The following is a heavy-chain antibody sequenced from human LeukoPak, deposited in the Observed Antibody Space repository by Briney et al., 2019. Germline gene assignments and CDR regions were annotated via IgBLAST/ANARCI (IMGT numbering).Heavy chain of an antibody. CDR3: AKEGDYYYYYMDV. J-gene: IGHJ6*03. V-gene: IGHV3-30*02. Sequence: GGPLRLSCAASGFTFSSYGMHWVRQAPGKGLEWVAFIRYDGSNKYYADSVKGRFTISRDNSKNTLYLQMNSLRAEDTAVYYCAKEGDYYYYYMDVWGKGTTVTVSS. CDR2: IRYDGSNK. CDR1: GFTFSSYG. D-gene: IGHD1-26*01.